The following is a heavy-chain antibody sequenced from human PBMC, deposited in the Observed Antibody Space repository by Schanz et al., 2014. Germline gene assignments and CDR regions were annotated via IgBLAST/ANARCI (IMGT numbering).Heavy chain of an antibody. CDR1: GFNFSDYA. D-gene: IGHD3-9*01. V-gene: IGHV3-23*04. Sequence: EVQLVESGGGVVRPGGSLRLSCAASGFNFSDYAMCWVRQAPGKGLEWVSALSEGGGGTHYADSVRGRFTISSDSSKNTLYLQMSSLRADDTAVYYCAKAADWPVTRFDPWGQGTLVTVSS. J-gene: IGHJ5*02. CDR2: LSEGGGGT. CDR3: AKAADWPVTRFDP.